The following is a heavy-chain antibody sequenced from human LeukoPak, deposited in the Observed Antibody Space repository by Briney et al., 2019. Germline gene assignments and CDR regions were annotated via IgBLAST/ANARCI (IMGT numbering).Heavy chain of an antibody. Sequence: ASVKVSCKASGYTFTSYDINWVRQATGQGLEWIGWMNPNSGNTGYAQKFQGRVTMTSSNSISTAYMELRRLRSEDTAVYYCARDPHGGFWGDYVSGGPHDAFDIWGQGTMVSVSS. V-gene: IGHV1-8*01. CDR2: MNPNSGNT. CDR3: ARDPHGGFWGDYVSGGPHDAFDI. CDR1: GYTFTSYD. J-gene: IGHJ3*02. D-gene: IGHD3-10*01.